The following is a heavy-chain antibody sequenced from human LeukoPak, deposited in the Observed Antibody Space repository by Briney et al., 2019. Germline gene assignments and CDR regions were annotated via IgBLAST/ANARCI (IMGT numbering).Heavy chain of an antibody. CDR2: IIPIFGTA. Sequence: ASVKVSCKASGGTFSSYAISWVRQAPGQGLEWMGGIIPIFGTANYAQKFQGRVTITADKSTSTAYMELSSLRSEDTAVYYCARVGYSSGWGKYYYYCGMDVWGKGTTVTVSS. CDR3: ARVGYSSGWGKYYYYCGMDV. D-gene: IGHD6-19*01. CDR1: GGTFSSYA. V-gene: IGHV1-69*06. J-gene: IGHJ6*04.